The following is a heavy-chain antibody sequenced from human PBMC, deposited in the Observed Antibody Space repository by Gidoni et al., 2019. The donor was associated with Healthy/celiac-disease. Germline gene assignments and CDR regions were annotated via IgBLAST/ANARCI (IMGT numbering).Heavy chain of an antibody. Sequence: QFQLVHSGSEVMKPGASFKVSCKASGSTFTGYGISWVRQAPGQGLEWMGWISAYNGNTKYAQKRQGRVTMTTDKSTSTAYMEMRSLRSDDTAVYYCARVDFKTTAEGDWGQGTLVTVSS. D-gene: IGHD4-17*01. CDR2: ISAYNGNT. CDR3: ARVDFKTTAEGD. CDR1: GSTFTGYG. J-gene: IGHJ4*02. V-gene: IGHV1-18*01.